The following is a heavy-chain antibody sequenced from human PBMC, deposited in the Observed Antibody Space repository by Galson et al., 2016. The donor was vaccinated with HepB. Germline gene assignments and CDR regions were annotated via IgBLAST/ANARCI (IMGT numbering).Heavy chain of an antibody. CDR2: IYYSGRT. D-gene: IGHD6-19*01. CDR1: GASISGYY. Sequence: LSLTCTVSGASISGYYLSWIRQPPGKGLEWIGYIYYSGRTNYNPSLKSRVTISVDTSKNQFSLKLNSVTAADTAVYYCARDDSGGWYGFHYGMDVWGQGTTVTVSS. J-gene: IGHJ6*02. V-gene: IGHV4-59*01. CDR3: ARDDSGGWYGFHYGMDV.